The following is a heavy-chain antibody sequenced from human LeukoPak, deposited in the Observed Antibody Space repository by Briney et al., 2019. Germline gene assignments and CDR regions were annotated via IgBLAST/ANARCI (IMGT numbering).Heavy chain of an antibody. V-gene: IGHV4-4*07. J-gene: IGHJ4*02. CDR3: ARDLLVHYYGSGSYFDY. D-gene: IGHD3-10*01. CDR2: IYTSGST. Sequence: PSETLSLTCTVSGGSISSYYWSWIRQPAGKGLEWIGRIYTSGSTNYNPSLKSRVTMSVDTSKNQFSLKLSSVTAADTAVYYCARDLLVHYYGSGSYFDYWGQGTLVTVSS. CDR1: GGSISSYY.